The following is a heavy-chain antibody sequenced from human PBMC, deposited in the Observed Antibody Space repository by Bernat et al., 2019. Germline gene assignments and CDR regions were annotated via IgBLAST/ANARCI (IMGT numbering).Heavy chain of an antibody. D-gene: IGHD2-15*01. CDR2: IRSKFDNYAT. CDR1: GFTFSVST. Sequence: EVQLVESGGDLVQPGGSLKLSCAASGFTFSVSTMHWVRQASGQGLEWGGRIRSKFDNYATTYAVSVKGRFTISRDDSKNTAYLQMNSLKTEDTAVYYCTRRYCSAGTCYSDYWGQGTLVTVSS. CDR3: TRRYCSAGTCYSDY. V-gene: IGHV3-73*02. J-gene: IGHJ4*02.